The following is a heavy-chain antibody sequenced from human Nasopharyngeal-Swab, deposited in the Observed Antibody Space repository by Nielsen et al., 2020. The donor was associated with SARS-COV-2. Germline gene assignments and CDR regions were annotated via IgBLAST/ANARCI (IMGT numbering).Heavy chain of an antibody. D-gene: IGHD4-23*01. CDR3: ARHRRATVDPENAFDI. Sequence: GESLKISCKGSGYSFTSYWIGRVRPMPGKGLEWLGIIYPGDSDTRYSPSFQGQVTISADKSISTAYLQWSSLKASDTAMYYCARHRRATVDPENAFDIWGQGTMVTVSS. CDR2: IYPGDSDT. CDR1: GYSFTSYW. J-gene: IGHJ3*02. V-gene: IGHV5-51*01.